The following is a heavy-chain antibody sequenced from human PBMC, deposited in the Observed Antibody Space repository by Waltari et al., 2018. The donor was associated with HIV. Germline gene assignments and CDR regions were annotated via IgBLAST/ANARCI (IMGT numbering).Heavy chain of an antibody. Sequence: EVQLLESGGGLVQPGGSLILSCAASGLTFSNKAMNWVRQAPGKGLEWVSGISGSGTDRYYAGSVKGRFTISRDNSKNNLFLQMNSLRAEDTAIYYCTGGFTHVSDYWGQGTLVTVSS. J-gene: IGHJ4*02. D-gene: IGHD5-12*01. CDR2: ISGSGTDR. CDR1: GLTFSNKA. V-gene: IGHV3-23*01. CDR3: TGGFTHVSDY.